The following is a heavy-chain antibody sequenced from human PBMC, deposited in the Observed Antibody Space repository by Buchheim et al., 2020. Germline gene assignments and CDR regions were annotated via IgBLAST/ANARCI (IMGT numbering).Heavy chain of an antibody. CDR1: RFSFSSYW. CDR3: ARDLGFLEWFYGMDV. Sequence: EVQLVESGGGLVQPGGSLRLSCEASRFSFSSYWMSWVRQAPGKGLEWVANINQDGSETNYVDSVKGRFTISRDNAKNSLYLQMNSLRAEDTAVYYCARDLGFLEWFYGMDVWGQGTT. D-gene: IGHD3-3*02. CDR2: INQDGSET. J-gene: IGHJ6*02. V-gene: IGHV3-7*01.